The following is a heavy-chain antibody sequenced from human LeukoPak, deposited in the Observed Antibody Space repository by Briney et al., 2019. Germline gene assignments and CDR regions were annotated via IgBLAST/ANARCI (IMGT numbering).Heavy chain of an antibody. CDR3: ARDLRLFSVGLKNWFDP. J-gene: IGHJ5*02. CDR1: GFTFSSYW. CDR2: IKQDGSEK. D-gene: IGHD2-21*01. Sequence: GGSLRLSCAASGFTFSSYWMSWVRQAPGKGLEWVANIKQDGSEKYYVDSVKGRFTISRDNAKNSLYLQMNSLRAEDTAVYYCARDLRLFSVGLKNWFDPWGQGTLATVSS. V-gene: IGHV3-7*01.